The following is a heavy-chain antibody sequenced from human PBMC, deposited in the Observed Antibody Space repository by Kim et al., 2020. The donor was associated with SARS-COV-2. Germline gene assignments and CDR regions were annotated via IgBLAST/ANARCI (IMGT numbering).Heavy chain of an antibody. CDR2: IRSKAYGGTT. V-gene: IGHV3-49*03. J-gene: IGHJ3*02. D-gene: IGHD3-22*01. CDR1: GFTFGDYA. Sequence: GGSLRLSCTASGFTFGDYAMSWFRQAPGKGLEWVGFIRSKAYGGTTEYAASVKGRFTISRDDSKSIAYLQMNSLKTEDTAVYYCTRDPGTYYYDSSGYYNDAFDIWGQGTMVTVSS. CDR3: TRDPGTYYYDSSGYYNDAFDI.